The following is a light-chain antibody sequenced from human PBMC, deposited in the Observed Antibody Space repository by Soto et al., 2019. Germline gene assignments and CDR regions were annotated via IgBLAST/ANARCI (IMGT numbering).Light chain of an antibody. V-gene: IGKV3-20*01. J-gene: IGKJ2*01. CDR3: QHYGSSLFT. Sequence: EIVLTQSPGTLSLSPGERATLSCRASQSVSNNYFVWYQQKPGQAPRLLIYGASRRATGIPDRFIGSGSGTDFTLTISRLEPEDFAVYYCQHYGSSLFTFGPGTKLEIK. CDR2: GAS. CDR1: QSVSNNY.